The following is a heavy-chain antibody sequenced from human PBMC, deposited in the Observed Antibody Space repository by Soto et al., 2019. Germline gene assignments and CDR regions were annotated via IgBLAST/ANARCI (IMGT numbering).Heavy chain of an antibody. CDR1: GFSLSTSGVG. Sequence: QITLKESGPTLVKPTQTLTLTCTFSGFSLSTSGVGVGWIRQPPGKALEWLALIYWDDDKRYSPSLKSRLTITKDPPKEHAVLTMTSMAPVDTAPYYCALGVVVVADTEWFAYSGQVSLVAVCS. J-gene: IGHJ4*02. V-gene: IGHV2-5*02. D-gene: IGHD2-15*01. CDR2: IYWDDDK. CDR3: ALGVVVVADTEWFAY.